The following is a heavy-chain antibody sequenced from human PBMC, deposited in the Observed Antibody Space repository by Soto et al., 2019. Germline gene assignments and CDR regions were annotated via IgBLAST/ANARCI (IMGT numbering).Heavy chain of an antibody. D-gene: IGHD2-8*01. Sequence: GASVKVSCKASGYTFTSYYMHWVRQAPGQGLEWMGIINPSGGSTSYAQKFQGRVTMTRDTSTSTVYMEMSSLTSEDSAVYYCARGLTVYSAVLHYYYAMDVWGQGTTVTVSS. V-gene: IGHV1-46*01. CDR3: ARGLTVYSAVLHYYYAMDV. J-gene: IGHJ6*02. CDR2: INPSGGST. CDR1: GYTFTSYY.